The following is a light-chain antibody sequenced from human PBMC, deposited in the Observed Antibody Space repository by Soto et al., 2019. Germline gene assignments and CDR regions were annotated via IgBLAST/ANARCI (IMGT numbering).Light chain of an antibody. CDR2: GAS. J-gene: IGKJ2*01. V-gene: IGKV3-20*01. CDR3: QQYGSSPYT. CDR1: QSVSSNY. Sequence: EIVLTQSPGTLSLSPGERATLSCRASQSVSSNYVIWYQQKPGQAPRLLISGASNRATGIPDRFSGSGSGTDFTLTISRLYPEDFALYYCQQYGSSPYTFGQGTRLEI.